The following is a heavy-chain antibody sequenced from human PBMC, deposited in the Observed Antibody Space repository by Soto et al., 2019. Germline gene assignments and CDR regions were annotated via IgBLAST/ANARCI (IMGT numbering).Heavy chain of an antibody. J-gene: IGHJ5*02. CDR1: GYTFTTYG. Sequence: QAQLVQSGAEVKKPGASVKVSCKASGYTFTTYGISWVRQAPGQGLEWMGWISAYDGNTNYAQNVQGRVTMTTDTFTNTAYMELRSLRSDDTAVYFCARDREAARPGWFDPWGQGTLVTVSS. V-gene: IGHV1-18*04. CDR3: ARDREAARPGWFDP. CDR2: ISAYDGNT. D-gene: IGHD6-6*01.